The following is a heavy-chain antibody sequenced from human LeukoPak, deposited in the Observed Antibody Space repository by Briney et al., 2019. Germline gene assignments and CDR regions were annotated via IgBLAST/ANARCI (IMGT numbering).Heavy chain of an antibody. V-gene: IGHV3-48*04. CDR1: GFTFSSYS. Sequence: GGALRLSCAASGFTFSSYSMNWVRQAPGKGREWVSYISSSSSTIYYADSVKGRFTISRDNAKNSLYLQMNSLRAEDTAVYYCAREGNVATNWFDPWGQGTLVTVSS. D-gene: IGHD5-12*01. CDR3: AREGNVATNWFDP. J-gene: IGHJ5*02. CDR2: ISSSSSTI.